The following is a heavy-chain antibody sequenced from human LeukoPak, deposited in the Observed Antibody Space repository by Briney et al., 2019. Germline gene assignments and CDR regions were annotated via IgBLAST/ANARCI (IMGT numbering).Heavy chain of an antibody. CDR1: GFTFSSYE. V-gene: IGHV3-48*03. CDR3: ALNYYDSSGYYGTGY. J-gene: IGHJ4*02. D-gene: IGHD3-22*01. CDR2: ISSSGSTI. Sequence: PGGSLRLSCAASGFTFSSYEMNWVRQAPGKGLEWVSYISSSGSTIYYADSVKGRFTISRDNAKNSLYLQMNSLRAEDTAVYNCALNYYDSSGYYGTGYWGQGTLVTVSS.